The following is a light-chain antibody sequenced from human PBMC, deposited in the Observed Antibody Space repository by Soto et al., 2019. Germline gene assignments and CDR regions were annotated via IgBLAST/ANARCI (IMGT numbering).Light chain of an antibody. CDR3: QQYVGWT. Sequence: EIVLTQSPGTLSLSPGERATLSCRASHSVGSSHLAWYQQKPGQAPRLLIYGASSRATGVPDRFSGSGSGTDFTFTISRLEPEDSAVYYCQQYVGWTFGQGTKVEIK. V-gene: IGKV3-20*01. CDR2: GAS. CDR1: HSVGSSH. J-gene: IGKJ1*01.